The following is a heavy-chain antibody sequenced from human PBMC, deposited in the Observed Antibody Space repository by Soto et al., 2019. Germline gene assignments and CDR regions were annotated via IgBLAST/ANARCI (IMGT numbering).Heavy chain of an antibody. CDR2: ISGSSSYT. Sequence: PGGSLRLSCAASGFTFSDYYMSWIRQAPGKGLEWVSYISGSSSYTNYADSVKGRFTISRDDSKNTVYLQMDSLKTEDTAVYYCTHLLSLAHPYSYLWGQGTQVTLSS. J-gene: IGHJ4*02. D-gene: IGHD2-21*01. CDR1: GFTFSDYY. V-gene: IGHV3-11*03. CDR3: THLLSLAHPYSYL.